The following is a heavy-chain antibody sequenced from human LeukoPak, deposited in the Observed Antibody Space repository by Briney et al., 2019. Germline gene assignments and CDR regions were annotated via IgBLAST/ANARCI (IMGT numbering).Heavy chain of an antibody. CDR2: ISSSSSYI. J-gene: IGHJ3*02. CDR1: GFTFSSYS. D-gene: IGHD3-22*01. V-gene: IGHV3-21*01. Sequence: PGGSLRLSCAASGFTFSSYSMNWVRQAPGKGLEWVSSISSSSSYIYYADSVKGRFTISRDNAKNSLYLQMNSLRAEDTAVYYCARDPDDSGGYWDDAFDIWGQGTMVTVSS. CDR3: ARDPDDSGGYWDDAFDI.